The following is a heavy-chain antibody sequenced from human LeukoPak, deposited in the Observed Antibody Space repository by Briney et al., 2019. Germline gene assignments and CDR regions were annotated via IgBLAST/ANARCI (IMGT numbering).Heavy chain of an antibody. CDR2: IYYSGST. D-gene: IGHD3-16*02. Sequence: SQTLSLTCTVSGGSISSGDYYWSWIRQPPGKGLEWTGYIYYSGSTYYNPSLKSRVTISVDTSKNQFSLKLSSVTAADTAVYYCARVGDYVWGSYRNDAFDIWGQGTMVTVSS. CDR1: GGSISSGDYY. CDR3: ARVGDYVWGSYRNDAFDI. V-gene: IGHV4-30-4*08. J-gene: IGHJ3*02.